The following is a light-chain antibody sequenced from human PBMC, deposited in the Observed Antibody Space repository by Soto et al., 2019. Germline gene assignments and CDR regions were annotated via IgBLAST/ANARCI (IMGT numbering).Light chain of an antibody. CDR2: SNN. CDR1: SSNIGSNT. J-gene: IGLJ1*01. CDR3: AAWDDSLNGYV. V-gene: IGLV1-44*01. Sequence: QSVLTQPPSASGTPGQRVTLSCFGSSSNIGSNTVNWYQQLPVTAPKLLIYSNNQRHSGVPDRFSGAKSGTSASLAISGLQSEDDADYYCAAWDDSLNGYVFGTGTKLTVL.